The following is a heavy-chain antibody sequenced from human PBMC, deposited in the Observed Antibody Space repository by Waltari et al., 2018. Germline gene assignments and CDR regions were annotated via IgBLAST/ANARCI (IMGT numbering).Heavy chain of an antibody. CDR2: IHSGVTT. V-gene: IGHV3-53*01. J-gene: IGHJ4*02. CDR3: ARDRGITSSERFDY. Sequence: EVQLVESGGGLIQPGGSLRLSCAASDFTVSSGSMTWIDQAPGRGLEWVSVIHSGVTTYYADSVKGRFTISRDNAKNTLFLQMNSLRAEDTAVYYCARDRGITSSERFDYWGQGTLVTVSS. D-gene: IGHD6-6*01. CDR1: DFTVSSGS.